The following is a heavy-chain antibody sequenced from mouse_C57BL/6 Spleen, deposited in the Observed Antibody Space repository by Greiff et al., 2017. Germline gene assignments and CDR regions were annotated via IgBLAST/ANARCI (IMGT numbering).Heavy chain of an antibody. J-gene: IGHJ2*01. D-gene: IGHD1-1*01. CDR1: GYTFTSYW. CDR3: ARRGVVASDD. V-gene: IGHV1-55*01. CDR2: IYPGSGST. Sequence: VQLQQSGAELVKPGASVKMSCKASGYTFTSYWITWVKQRPGQGLEWIGDIYPGSGSTNYNEKFKSKATLTVDTSSSTAYMQLSSLTSEDSAVYYCARRGVVASDDWSQGTTLTVSS.